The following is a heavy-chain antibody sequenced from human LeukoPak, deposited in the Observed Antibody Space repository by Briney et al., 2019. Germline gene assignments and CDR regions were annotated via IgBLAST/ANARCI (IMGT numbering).Heavy chain of an antibody. Sequence: PGGSLRLSCAASGFTFSNYWMSWVRQAPGKGLEWVANIKQDGSEKYYVDSVKGRFTISRDNAKNSLFLQMNSLRAEDTAVYYCAREWANGFDYWGQGTLVTVSS. J-gene: IGHJ4*02. V-gene: IGHV3-7*05. CDR3: AREWANGFDY. D-gene: IGHD4/OR15-4a*01. CDR2: IKQDGSEK. CDR1: GFTFSNYW.